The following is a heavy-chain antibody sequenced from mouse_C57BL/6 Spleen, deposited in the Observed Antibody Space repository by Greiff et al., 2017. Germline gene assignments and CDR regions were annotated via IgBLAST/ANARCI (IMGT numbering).Heavy chain of an antibody. CDR3: AREKGSDDY. Sequence: QVHVKQSGAELARPGASVKLSCKASGYTFTSYGISWVKQRTGQGLEWIGEIYPRSGNTYYNEKFKGKATLAADKSSSTAYMELRSLTSEDSAVYFCAREKGSDDYWGQGTTLTVSS. J-gene: IGHJ2*01. CDR1: GYTFTSYG. V-gene: IGHV1-81*01. CDR2: IYPRSGNT.